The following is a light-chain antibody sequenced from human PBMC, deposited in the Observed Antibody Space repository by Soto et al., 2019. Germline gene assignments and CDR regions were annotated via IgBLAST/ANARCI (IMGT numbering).Light chain of an antibody. J-gene: IGLJ6*01. CDR3: VSFASETILV. CDR2: EVN. CDR1: RSDIGDSNF. V-gene: IGLV2-14*01. Sequence: QSVLTQPASVSGSPGQSVTISCTGPRSDIGDSNFISWYQHSPGKAPRLLIYEVNNRHSGVAKRFSGSEAGNTASLTTSGLRDDDEVDYFGVSFASETILVCGSGTKV.